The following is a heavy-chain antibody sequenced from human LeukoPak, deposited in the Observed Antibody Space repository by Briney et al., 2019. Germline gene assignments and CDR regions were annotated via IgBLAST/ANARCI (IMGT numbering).Heavy chain of an antibody. Sequence: SETLSLTCTVSGGSISSSSYYWGWIRQPPGKGLEWIGSIYYSGSTYYNPSLKSRVTISVDTSKNQFSLKLSSVTAADTAVYYCARDRGYDSSGYYDDAFDIWGQGTMVTVSS. CDR2: IYYSGST. CDR1: GGSISSSSYY. J-gene: IGHJ3*02. D-gene: IGHD3-22*01. CDR3: ARDRGYDSSGYYDDAFDI. V-gene: IGHV4-39*07.